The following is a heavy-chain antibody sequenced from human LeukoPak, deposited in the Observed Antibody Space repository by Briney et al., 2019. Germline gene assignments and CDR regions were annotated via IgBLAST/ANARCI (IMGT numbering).Heavy chain of an antibody. J-gene: IGHJ6*03. Sequence: GESLKISCKASGYSFSSHWIGWVRQRPGKGLEWMGIITPRDSDTTYSPSFQGQVTISADRPIRTAYLQWRSLKASDSATYYCARGAADTFYYYYYMDVWGKGTTVTVSS. CDR2: ITPRDSDT. CDR3: ARGAADTFYYYYYMDV. CDR1: GYSFSSHW. D-gene: IGHD5-18*01. V-gene: IGHV5-51*04.